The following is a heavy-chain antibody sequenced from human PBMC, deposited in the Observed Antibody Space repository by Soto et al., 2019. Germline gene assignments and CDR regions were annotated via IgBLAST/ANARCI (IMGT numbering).Heavy chain of an antibody. CDR3: ARDLGGGDAFDI. V-gene: IGHV1-69*04. J-gene: IGHJ3*02. Sequence: GASVKVSCKASGGTFSSYTISWVRQAPGQGLEWMGRIIPILGIANYAQKFQGRVTITADKSTSTAYMELSSLRSEDTAVYYCARDLGGGDAFDIWGQGTMVTVSS. CDR1: GGTFSSYT. CDR2: IIPILGIA. D-gene: IGHD3-16*01.